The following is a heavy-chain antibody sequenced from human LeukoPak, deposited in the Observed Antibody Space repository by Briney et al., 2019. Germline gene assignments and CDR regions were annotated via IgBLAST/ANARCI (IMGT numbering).Heavy chain of an antibody. CDR2: INPNGGST. Sequence: ASVKVSCKAPGYSFTSYFIHWVRQAPGQGLEWMGIINPNGGSTGYAQKFQGRVSMSRDTSTSTVYMELSSLRSEDTAVYYCVREGGGDRGRAFDMWGQGTMVTVSS. D-gene: IGHD2-21*02. CDR1: GYSFTSYF. CDR3: VREGGGDRGRAFDM. J-gene: IGHJ3*02. V-gene: IGHV1-46*01.